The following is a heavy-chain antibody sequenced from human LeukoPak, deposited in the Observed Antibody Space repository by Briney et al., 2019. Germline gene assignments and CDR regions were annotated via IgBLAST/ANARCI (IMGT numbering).Heavy chain of an antibody. Sequence: SETLSLTCAVSGGSMNSGDHSWSWIRQPPGKGLEWIGYIYRSGSTYYNPSLKSRVSISIDTSNNQFSLRLTSVTAADTAVYYCARGASYGRSDFDYWGQGTLVTVSS. CDR1: GGSMNSGDHS. CDR2: IYRSGST. J-gene: IGHJ4*02. CDR3: ARGASYGRSDFDY. D-gene: IGHD1-26*01. V-gene: IGHV4-30-2*01.